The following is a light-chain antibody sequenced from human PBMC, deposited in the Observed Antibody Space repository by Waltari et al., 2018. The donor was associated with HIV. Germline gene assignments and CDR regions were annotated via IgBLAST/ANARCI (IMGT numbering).Light chain of an antibody. CDR2: KAS. J-gene: IGKJ1*01. CDR1: QSVSNW. CDR3: QHYNSYTCT. Sequence: DIQMTQPPSLLAASMGDRLTFTCRASQSVSNWLAWYQQIPGRAAKLLIYKASSLESGAPSRFSGSGAGAEFTLTISSLQPDDIATYCCQHYNSYTCTFGQRTKVEIK. V-gene: IGKV1-5*03.